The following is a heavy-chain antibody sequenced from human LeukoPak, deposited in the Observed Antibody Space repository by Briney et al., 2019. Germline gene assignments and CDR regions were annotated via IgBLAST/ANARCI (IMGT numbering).Heavy chain of an antibody. J-gene: IGHJ6*02. D-gene: IGHD2-2*01. V-gene: IGHV3-11*01. CDR1: GFTFSDYY. Sequence: GGSLRLSCAASGFTFSDYYMSWIRQAPGKGLEWVSYISSSGSTIYYADSVKGRFTISRDNAKNALYLQMNSLRAEDTAVYYCARVPIVVVPAATHRTLHYYYGMDVWGQGTTVTVSS. CDR2: ISSSGSTI. CDR3: ARVPIVVVPAATHRTLHYYYGMDV.